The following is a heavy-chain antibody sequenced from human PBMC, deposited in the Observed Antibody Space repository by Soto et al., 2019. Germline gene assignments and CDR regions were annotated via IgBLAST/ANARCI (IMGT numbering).Heavy chain of an antibody. CDR2: ISNGGDIT. D-gene: IGHD1-26*01. V-gene: IGHV3-23*01. Sequence: PGGSLRLSCAASGFTFSSYAMSWVRQAPGKGLEWVSTISNGGDITYNADSVKGRFTISRDNSKNTLYLQMNSLRAEDTAVYYCARDSGNFPWYFDYWGQGTLVTVSS. CDR3: ARDSGNFPWYFDY. J-gene: IGHJ4*02. CDR1: GFTFSSYA.